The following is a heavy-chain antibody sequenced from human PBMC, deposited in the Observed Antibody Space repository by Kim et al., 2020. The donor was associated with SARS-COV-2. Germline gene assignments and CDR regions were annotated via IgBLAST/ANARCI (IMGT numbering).Heavy chain of an antibody. Sequence: GENYVGSVKGRFTTSRDNAQDSVYLQMNSLRAEDTAVYYCVRGGAAGSDYWGQGALVTVSS. CDR3: VRGGAAGSDY. V-gene: IGHV3-7*03. CDR2: GE. D-gene: IGHD6-13*01. J-gene: IGHJ4*02.